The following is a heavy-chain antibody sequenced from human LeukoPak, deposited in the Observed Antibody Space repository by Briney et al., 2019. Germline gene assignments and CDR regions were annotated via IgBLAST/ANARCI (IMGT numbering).Heavy chain of an antibody. D-gene: IGHD6-13*01. J-gene: IGHJ5*02. V-gene: IGHV4-61*02. CDR2: IYSTGST. CDR1: GGSISSGGYY. Sequence: SQTLSLTCTVSGGSISSGGYYWSWIRQPAGKGLEYIGRIYSTGSTYYNPSLKSRVTISVDRSKNQFSLKLSSVTAADTAVYYCARARIAAAGPPSRFDPWGQGTLVTVSS. CDR3: ARARIAAAGPPSRFDP.